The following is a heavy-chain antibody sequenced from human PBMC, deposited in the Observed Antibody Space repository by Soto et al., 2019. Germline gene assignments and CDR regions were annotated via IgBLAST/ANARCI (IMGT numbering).Heavy chain of an antibody. V-gene: IGHV4-4*07. D-gene: IGHD3-3*01. J-gene: IGHJ5*02. Sequence: SETLSLTCTVSGGSISSYYWSWIRQPAGKGLEWIGRIYTHGTTNYNPSLKSRVTVSVDTSKNQLSLKLTSVTAADTAVYYCARSTYYDFWSGYYGNWFDPWGQGTLVTVS. CDR1: GGSISSYY. CDR2: IYTHGTT. CDR3: ARSTYYDFWSGYYGNWFDP.